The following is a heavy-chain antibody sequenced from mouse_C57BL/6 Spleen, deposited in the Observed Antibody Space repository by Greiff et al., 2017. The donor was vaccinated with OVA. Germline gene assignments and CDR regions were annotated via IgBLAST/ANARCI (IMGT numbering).Heavy chain of an antibody. Sequence: QVQLQQPGAELVKPGASVKLSCKASGYTFTSYWMQWVKQRPGQGLEWIGEIDPSDSYTNYNQKFKGKATLTVDTSSSTAYMQLSSLTSEDSAVYYCAKGPGVLYYSNLRWFDYWAQGTTLTVSS. V-gene: IGHV1-50*01. D-gene: IGHD2-5*01. CDR1: GYTFTSYW. CDR3: AKGPGVLYYSNLRWFDY. J-gene: IGHJ2*01. CDR2: IDPSDSYT.